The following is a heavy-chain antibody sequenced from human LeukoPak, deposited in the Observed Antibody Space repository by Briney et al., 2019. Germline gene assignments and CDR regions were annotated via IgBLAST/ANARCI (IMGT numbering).Heavy chain of an antibody. Sequence: GGSLRLSCAASGFTFSSCAMTWVRQAPGKGLEWLSAISGSGGGTYYAGSVKGRFTISRDNSKNTLYLQMNSLRADDTAVYYCAKGDSSSSYTHIDYWGQGTLVTVSS. J-gene: IGHJ4*02. D-gene: IGHD6-13*01. CDR2: ISGSGGGT. V-gene: IGHV3-23*01. CDR1: GFTFSSCA. CDR3: AKGDSSSSYTHIDY.